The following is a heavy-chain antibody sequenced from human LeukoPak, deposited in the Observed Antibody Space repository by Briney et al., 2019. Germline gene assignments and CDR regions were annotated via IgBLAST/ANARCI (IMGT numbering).Heavy chain of an antibody. D-gene: IGHD6-13*01. V-gene: IGHV3-30*02. J-gene: IGHJ4*02. Sequence: GGSLRLSCAASGFTFSSYGMHWVRQAPGKGLEWVAFIRYDGSNKCYADSVKGRFTISRDNSKNTLYLQMNSLRAEDTAVYYCAREAYSSSWYGIDYWGQGTLVTVSS. CDR3: AREAYSSSWYGIDY. CDR2: IRYDGSNK. CDR1: GFTFSSYG.